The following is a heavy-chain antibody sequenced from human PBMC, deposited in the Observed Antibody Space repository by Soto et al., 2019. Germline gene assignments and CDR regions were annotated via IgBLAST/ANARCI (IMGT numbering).Heavy chain of an antibody. J-gene: IGHJ6*03. Sequence: EVQLLESGGGLVQPGGSLRLSCAASGFTFSSYAMSWVRQAPGKGLEWVSAISGSGGSTYYADSVKGRFTISRDNSKNTLYLQMNSLRAEDTAVYYCAKVTTVTPFYYYYYMDVWGKGTTVTVS. V-gene: IGHV3-23*01. CDR1: GFTFSSYA. CDR2: ISGSGGST. D-gene: IGHD4-17*01. CDR3: AKVTTVTPFYYYYYMDV.